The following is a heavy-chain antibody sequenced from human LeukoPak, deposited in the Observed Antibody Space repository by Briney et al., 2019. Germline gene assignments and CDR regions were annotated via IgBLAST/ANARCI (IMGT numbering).Heavy chain of an antibody. CDR1: GFTFSSYG. CDR3: AKDYGIAAVGIEGRGMDV. D-gene: IGHD6-13*01. J-gene: IGHJ6*02. Sequence: GGSLRLSCAASGFTFSSYGMYWVRQAPGKGLEWAAVISYDGSNKYYADSVKGRFTISRDNSKNTLYLQMNSLRAEDTAVYYCAKDYGIAAVGIEGRGMDVWGQGTTVTVSS. V-gene: IGHV3-30*18. CDR2: ISYDGSNK.